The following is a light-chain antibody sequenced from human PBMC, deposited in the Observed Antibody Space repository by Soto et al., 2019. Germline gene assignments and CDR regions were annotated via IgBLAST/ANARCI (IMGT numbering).Light chain of an antibody. V-gene: IGKV1-39*01. Sequence: DLQMTQSPSSLASSLGVRVTITCRASQTISTYLNWYQQKTGKAPNLLIYTESNLESGVPSRLSGSGSGTDLTLTISSLQPEDFATYFCQKSYSRPRTCGQGTKGDI. J-gene: IGKJ1*01. CDR1: QTISTY. CDR3: QKSYSRPRT. CDR2: TES.